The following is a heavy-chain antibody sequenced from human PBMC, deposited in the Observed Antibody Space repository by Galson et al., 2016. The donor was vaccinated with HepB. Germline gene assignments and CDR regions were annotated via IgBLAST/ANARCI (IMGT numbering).Heavy chain of an antibody. CDR3: AKDTTDYYDGSGYYSYFYY. J-gene: IGHJ4*02. D-gene: IGHD3-22*01. V-gene: IGHV3-23*01. CDR2: ISGRTGNT. Sequence: SLRLSCAASGFTFSSYAMTWVRQAPGKGLEWVSAISGRTGNTYYADLVKGRFTISRDKSKNTLYLQMNSLRVDDTAVYYCAKDTTDYYDGSGYYSYFYYWGQGTPVPGS. CDR1: GFTFSSYA.